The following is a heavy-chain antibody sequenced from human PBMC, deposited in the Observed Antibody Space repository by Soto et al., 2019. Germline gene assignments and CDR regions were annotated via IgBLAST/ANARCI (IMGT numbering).Heavy chain of an antibody. D-gene: IGHD2-2*01. CDR2: ISSSSSTI. CDR1: GFTFSSYS. V-gene: IGHV3-48*02. CDR3: ARDMRGYCSSTSCPSHVDV. J-gene: IGHJ6*02. Sequence: GGSLSLSCAASGFTFSSYSMNWVRQAPGKGLEWVSYISSSSSTIYYADSVKGRFTISRDNAKNSLYLQMNSLRDEDTAVYYCARDMRGYCSSTSCPSHVDVWGQGTTVTVSS.